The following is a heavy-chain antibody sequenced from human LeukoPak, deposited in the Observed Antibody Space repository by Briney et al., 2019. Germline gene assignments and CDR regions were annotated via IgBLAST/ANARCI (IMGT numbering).Heavy chain of an antibody. CDR2: ISSSSSYI. Sequence: GGSLRLSCAASGFSFSSYSMNWVRQGPGKGLEWVSSISSSSSYIYYADSVKGRFTISRDNAKNSLYLQMNSLRAEDTAVYYCARTLGYYDILTGFDWYGMDVWGQGTTVTVSS. J-gene: IGHJ6*02. CDR1: GFSFSSYS. CDR3: ARTLGYYDILTGFDWYGMDV. V-gene: IGHV3-21*01. D-gene: IGHD3-9*01.